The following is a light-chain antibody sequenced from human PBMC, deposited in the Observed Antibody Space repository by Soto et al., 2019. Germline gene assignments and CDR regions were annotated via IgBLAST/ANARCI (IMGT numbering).Light chain of an antibody. CDR1: SSNIGNSY. CDR2: DNN. CDR3: GKWYSSLMAVV. Sequence: QSVLTQPPSVSAAPGQKVTISCSGSSSNIGNSYVSWYQQLPATTAQILINDNNKQPSGIAHRFSGSKSGTSATLGIIGLQTGDEEDYYCGKWYSSLMAVVFGGGTKLTVL. J-gene: IGLJ2*01. V-gene: IGLV1-51*01.